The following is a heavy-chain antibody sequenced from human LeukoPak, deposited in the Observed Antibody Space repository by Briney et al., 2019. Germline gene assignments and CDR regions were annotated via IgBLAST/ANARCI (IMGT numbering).Heavy chain of an antibody. Sequence: PPGGSLRLSCAASEFTFSSCWMHWVRQAPGKGLVWVSRISPDGRSTTYADSVKGRFTISRDIAKNTLYLQMNSLSAEDTAVYYCARAPDGNYGRFDNWGQGTLVTVSS. CDR2: ISPDGRST. J-gene: IGHJ4*02. CDR3: ARAPDGNYGRFDN. D-gene: IGHD1-7*01. V-gene: IGHV3-74*01. CDR1: EFTFSSCW.